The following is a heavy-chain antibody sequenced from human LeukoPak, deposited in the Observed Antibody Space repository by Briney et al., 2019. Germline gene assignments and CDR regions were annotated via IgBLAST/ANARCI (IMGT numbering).Heavy chain of an antibody. D-gene: IGHD3-22*01. Sequence: SVKVSCKASGGTFSSYAISWVRQAPGQGLEWMGRIIPILGIANYAQKFQGRVTITADKSTSTAYMELSSLRSEDTAVYYCAGRGPYYDSSGYIDWGQGTLITVSS. CDR2: IIPILGIA. V-gene: IGHV1-69*04. CDR3: AGRGPYYDSSGYID. J-gene: IGHJ4*02. CDR1: GGTFSSYA.